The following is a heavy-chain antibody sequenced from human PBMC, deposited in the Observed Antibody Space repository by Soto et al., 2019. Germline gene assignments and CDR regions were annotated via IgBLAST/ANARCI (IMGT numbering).Heavy chain of an antibody. CDR3: ARDLAAAGKGFDY. CDR2: IYSGGST. D-gene: IGHD6-13*01. CDR1: GFTVSSNY. V-gene: IGHV3-53*01. J-gene: IGHJ4*02. Sequence: HPGGSLRLSCAASGFTVSSNYMSWVRQAPGKGLEWVSVIYSGGSTYYADSVKGRFTISRDNSKNTLYLQMNSLRAEDTAVYYCARDLAAAGKGFDYWGQGTLVTVSS.